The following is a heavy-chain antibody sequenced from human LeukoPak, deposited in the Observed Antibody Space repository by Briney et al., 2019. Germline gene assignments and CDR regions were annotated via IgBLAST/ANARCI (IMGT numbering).Heavy chain of an antibody. CDR2: ISSSGSTI. Sequence: PGGSLRLSCAAPGFTFSSYEMNWVRQAPGKGLEWVSYISSSGSTIYYADSVKGRFTISRDNAKNSLYLQMNSLRAEDTAVYYCASRRSTLSCSSTSCSLGYWGQGTLVTVSS. V-gene: IGHV3-48*03. J-gene: IGHJ4*02. D-gene: IGHD2-2*01. CDR1: GFTFSSYE. CDR3: ASRRSTLSCSSTSCSLGY.